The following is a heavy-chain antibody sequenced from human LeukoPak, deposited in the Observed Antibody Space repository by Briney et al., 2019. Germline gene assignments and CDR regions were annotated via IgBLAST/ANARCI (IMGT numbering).Heavy chain of an antibody. CDR1: GLTVSSNY. Sequence: GSLRLSCAASGLTVSSNYMSWVRQAPGKGLEWVSVIYSCGSTYYADSVKGRFTTSRDNAKNSLYLQMNSLGAEDTAVYYCASHGSGSYHYYYMDVWGKGTTVTVSS. J-gene: IGHJ6*03. D-gene: IGHD3-10*01. V-gene: IGHV3-66*04. CDR2: IYSCGST. CDR3: ASHGSGSYHYYYMDV.